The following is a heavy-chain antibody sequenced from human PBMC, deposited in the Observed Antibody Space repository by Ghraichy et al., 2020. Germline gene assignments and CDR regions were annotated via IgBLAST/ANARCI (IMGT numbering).Heavy chain of an antibody. CDR1: GFTFSSYA. Sequence: GSLRLSCAASGFTFSSYAMSWVRQAPGKGLEWVSAISGSGGSTYYADSVKGRFTISRDNSKNTLYLQMNSLRAEDTAVYYCAKDHRDIVVVPAAPMDQQTCYFDYWGQGTLVTVSS. V-gene: IGHV3-23*01. D-gene: IGHD2-2*01. J-gene: IGHJ4*02. CDR3: AKDHRDIVVVPAAPMDQQTCYFDY. CDR2: ISGSGGST.